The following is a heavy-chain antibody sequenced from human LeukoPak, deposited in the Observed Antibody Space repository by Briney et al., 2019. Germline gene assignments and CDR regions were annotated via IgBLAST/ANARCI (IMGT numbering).Heavy chain of an antibody. CDR3: ATIRDSSSWAFDY. V-gene: IGHV3-15*01. CDR1: GFTFIDAW. Sequence: GGSLRLSCAASGFTFIDAWMSWVRQAPGKGLEWVGRIKSKAGGGTPDYAAPVKDRFTISRDDSQNTLYVQMDSLTTDDTAVYYCATIRDSSSWAFDYWGQGTLVTVSS. J-gene: IGHJ4*02. CDR2: IKSKAGGGTP. D-gene: IGHD6-13*01.